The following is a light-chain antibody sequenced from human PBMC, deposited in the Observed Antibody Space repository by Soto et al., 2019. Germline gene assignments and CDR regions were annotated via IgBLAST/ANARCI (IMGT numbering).Light chain of an antibody. CDR3: QQYGSSPPDT. V-gene: IGKV3-20*01. J-gene: IGKJ3*01. CDR1: QSVSSSY. CDR2: GAS. Sequence: IVLTQSPGTLSLSPLGRATLSVRASQSVSSSYLAWYLQKPGQAPRLLFYGASSRATGIPDRFSGSGSGTDFTLTISRLEPEDFAVYYCQQYGSSPPDTFGPGTKVD.